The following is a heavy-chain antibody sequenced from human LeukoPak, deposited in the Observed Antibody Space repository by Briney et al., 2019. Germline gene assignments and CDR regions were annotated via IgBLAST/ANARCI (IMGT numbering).Heavy chain of an antibody. CDR1: GLTFSSYW. CDR3: ARDTTTTVAGALDM. J-gene: IGHJ3*02. D-gene: IGHD6-19*01. V-gene: IGHV3-7*01. Sequence: GGSLRLSCATSGLTFSSYWMSWVRQAPGKGLEWVANIKQDGSEKYYVESVKGRFTISRDNAKNSLHLQMNSLRAEDTAVYYCARDTTTTVAGALDMWGQGTMVSVSS. CDR2: IKQDGSEK.